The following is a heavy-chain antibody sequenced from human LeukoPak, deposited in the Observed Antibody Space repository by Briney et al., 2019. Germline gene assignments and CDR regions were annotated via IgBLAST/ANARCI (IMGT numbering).Heavy chain of an antibody. J-gene: IGHJ3*02. CDR3: ARHAYYYDSSGPRADAFDI. CDR2: INHSGST. V-gene: IGHV4-34*01. Sequence: SETLSLTCAVYGGSFSGYYWSWIRQPPGKGLEWIGEINHSGSTNYNPSLKSRVTISVDTSKNQFSLKLSSVTAADTAVYYCARHAYYYDSSGPRADAFDIWGQGTMVTVSS. CDR1: GGSFSGYY. D-gene: IGHD3-22*01.